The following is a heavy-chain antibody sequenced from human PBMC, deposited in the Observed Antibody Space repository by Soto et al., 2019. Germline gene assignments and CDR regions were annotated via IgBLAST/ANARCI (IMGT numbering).Heavy chain of an antibody. CDR2: IKQDGSEK. D-gene: IGHD6-19*01. CDR1: GFTVSSYW. Sequence: GGSLRLSCATSGFTVSSYWMSWVRQAPGKGPEWVANIKQDGSEKYYVDSVRGRFTISRDNAENSVYLQMSSLRADDTAVYYCARIGYSSGWYRHFDYWGQGTLVTVSS. J-gene: IGHJ4*02. V-gene: IGHV3-7*01. CDR3: ARIGYSSGWYRHFDY.